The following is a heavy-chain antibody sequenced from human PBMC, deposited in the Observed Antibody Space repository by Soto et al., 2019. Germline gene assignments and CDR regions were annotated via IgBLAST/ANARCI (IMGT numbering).Heavy chain of an antibody. CDR2: IIPIFGTA. CDR1: GGTFSSYA. J-gene: IGHJ6*02. D-gene: IGHD2-2*01. V-gene: IGHV1-69*13. CDR3: ARGSDCSSTSSPPGYGMDV. Sequence: GASVKVSCKASGGTFSSYAISWVRQAPGQGLEWMGGIIPIFGTANYAQKFQGRVTITADESTSTAYMELSSLRSEDTAVYYCARGSDCSSTSSPPGYGMDVWGQRTTLSVSS.